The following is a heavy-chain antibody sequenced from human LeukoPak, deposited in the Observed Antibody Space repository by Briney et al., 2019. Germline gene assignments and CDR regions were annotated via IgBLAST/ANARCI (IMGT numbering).Heavy chain of an antibody. CDR2: IYPGDSDT. Sequence: NHGESLKISCKGSGYSFTSYWIGWVRQMPGKGLEWMGIIYPGDSDTRYRPSFQGQVTISADKSISTAYLQWSSLKASDTAMFYCARSYSNSPDGFEIWGQGTMVTVSS. J-gene: IGHJ3*02. D-gene: IGHD6-6*01. CDR3: ARSYSNSPDGFEI. CDR1: GYSFTSYW. V-gene: IGHV5-51*01.